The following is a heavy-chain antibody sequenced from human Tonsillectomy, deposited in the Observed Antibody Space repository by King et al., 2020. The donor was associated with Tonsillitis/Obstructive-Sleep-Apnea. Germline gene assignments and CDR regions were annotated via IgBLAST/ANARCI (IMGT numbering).Heavy chain of an antibody. CDR1: GFTFTNFA. J-gene: IGHJ4*02. Sequence: QLVQSGGGLVQPGGSLRLSCAASGFTFTNFAMSWVRQAPGKGLEWVSAISGSGDSTYYADSVKGRFTISRDNSGNTLYLQINSLRAEDTAIYYCARDSRPGYFIGDNYYSGLGDYWGQGTLVTVSS. CDR2: ISGSGDST. V-gene: IGHV3-23*04. CDR3: ARDSRPGYFIGDNYYSGLGDY. D-gene: IGHD2-15*01.